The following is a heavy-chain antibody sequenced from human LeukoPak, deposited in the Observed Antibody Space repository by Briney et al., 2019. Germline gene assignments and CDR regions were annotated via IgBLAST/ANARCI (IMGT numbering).Heavy chain of an antibody. J-gene: IGHJ3*02. V-gene: IGHV3-7*01. CDR3: ASGPLGVRSVINAFDI. D-gene: IGHD3-10*01. CDR2: IREDGSEQ. CDR1: GFTFSSYW. Sequence: GGSLRLSCAASGFTFSSYWMSWVRQAPGKGLEWVANIREDGSEQYYVDSVKGRFTISRDNARNSLYLQMNSLRAEDTAVYYCASGPLGVRSVINAFDIWVQGTMVTVSS.